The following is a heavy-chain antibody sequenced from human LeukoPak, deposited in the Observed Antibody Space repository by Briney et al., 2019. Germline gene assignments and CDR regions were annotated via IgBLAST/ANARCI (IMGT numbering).Heavy chain of an antibody. D-gene: IGHD3-10*01. Sequence: ETLSLTCNVSGYSISSGYYWGWIRQPPGKGLEWIGTIYHSGSTYYNPSLKSRVTISVDTSKNQFSLKLSSVTAADTAVYYCARGPTYGSGSYFVDSWGQGTLVTVSS. CDR2: IYHSGST. CDR1: GYSISSGYY. CDR3: ARGPTYGSGSYFVDS. J-gene: IGHJ4*02. V-gene: IGHV4-38-2*02.